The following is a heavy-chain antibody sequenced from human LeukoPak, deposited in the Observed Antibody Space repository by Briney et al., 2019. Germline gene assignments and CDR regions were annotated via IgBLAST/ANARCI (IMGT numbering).Heavy chain of an antibody. CDR2: IYSGGST. CDR1: GFTVSSNY. V-gene: IGHV3-66*01. D-gene: IGHD3-3*01. J-gene: IGHJ6*02. Sequence: PGGSLRLSCAASGFTVSSNYMSWVRQAPGKGLEWVSVIYSGGSTYYADSVKGRFTISRDNSKNTLYLQMNSLRAEDTAVYYCARDAIFGVVTSYYYYYGMDVWGQGTTVTVSS. CDR3: ARDAIFGVVTSYYYYYGMDV.